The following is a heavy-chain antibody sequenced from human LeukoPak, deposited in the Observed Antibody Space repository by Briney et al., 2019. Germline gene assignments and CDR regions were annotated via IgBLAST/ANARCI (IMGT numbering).Heavy chain of an antibody. Sequence: GGSLRLSCAASGFTFSSYAMHWVRQAPGKGLEWVAVISYDGSNKYYADSVKGRFTISRDNSKNTLYLQMNSLRAEDTAVYYCAREGFGELLPGHFDYWGQGTLVTVSS. CDR1: GFTFSSYA. V-gene: IGHV3-30-3*01. D-gene: IGHD3-10*01. CDR2: ISYDGSNK. J-gene: IGHJ4*02. CDR3: AREGFGELLPGHFDY.